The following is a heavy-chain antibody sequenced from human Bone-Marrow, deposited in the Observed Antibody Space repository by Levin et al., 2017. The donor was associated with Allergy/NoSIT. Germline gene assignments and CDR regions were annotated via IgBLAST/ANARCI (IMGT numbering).Heavy chain of an antibody. J-gene: IGHJ5*02. D-gene: IGHD3-10*01. V-gene: IGHV3-30*18. Sequence: LSLTCAASGFTFSSYGMHWVRQAPGKGLEWVAVISYDGSNKYYADSVKGRFTISRDNSKNTLYLQMNSLRAEDTAVYYCAKDFLRTDFSGTMVRGVGNWFDPWGQGTLVTVSS. CDR2: ISYDGSNK. CDR1: GFTFSSYG. CDR3: AKDFLRTDFSGTMVRGVGNWFDP.